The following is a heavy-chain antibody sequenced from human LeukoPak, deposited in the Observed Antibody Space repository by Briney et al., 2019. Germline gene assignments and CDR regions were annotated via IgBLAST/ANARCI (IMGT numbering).Heavy chain of an antibody. D-gene: IGHD3-22*01. CDR2: IYYSGST. J-gene: IGHJ5*02. CDR3: ARVMIRKFDP. V-gene: IGHV4-30-4*02. Sequence: SETLSLTCTVSGGSISSGDYYWSWIRQPPGGGLEWIGYIYYSGSTYYNPSLKSRVTISVDTSKNQFSLKLSSVTAADTAVYYCARVMIRKFDPWGQGTLVTVSS. CDR1: GGSISSGDYY.